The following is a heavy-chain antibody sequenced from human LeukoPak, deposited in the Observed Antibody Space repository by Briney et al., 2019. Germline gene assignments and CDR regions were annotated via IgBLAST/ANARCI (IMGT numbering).Heavy chain of an antibody. Sequence: GGSLRLSCAASGFTFSSYAMSWVRQAPGKGLEWVSAISGSGGSTYYADSVKGRFTISRDNSKNTLCLQMNSLRAEDTAVYYCASRAGRQLVFPPTTGWGQGTLVTVSS. CDR1: GFTFSSYA. CDR3: ASRAGRQLVFPPTTG. CDR2: ISGSGGST. D-gene: IGHD6-13*01. V-gene: IGHV3-23*01. J-gene: IGHJ4*02.